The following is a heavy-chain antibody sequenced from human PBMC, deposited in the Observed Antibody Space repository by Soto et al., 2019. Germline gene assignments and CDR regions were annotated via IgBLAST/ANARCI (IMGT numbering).Heavy chain of an antibody. J-gene: IGHJ4*02. V-gene: IGHV3-30*09. CDR3: ARRLTKTVSAVGY. CDR2: ISENGVNK. D-gene: IGHD2-8*01. Sequence: QVQLVESGGGVVQTGASLRLSCSASGFTFTSFAIHWVRQAPGKGLEWVAVISENGVNKYSAESVRGRFVISRDNSKNTVELEMNSLRPEDTAIYFCARRLTKTVSAVGYWGQGTLVTVSS. CDR1: GFTFTSFA.